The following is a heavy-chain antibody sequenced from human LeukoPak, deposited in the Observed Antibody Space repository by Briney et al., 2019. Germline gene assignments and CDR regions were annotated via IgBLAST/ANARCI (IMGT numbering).Heavy chain of an antibody. CDR3: AKDRGWLQFKRGAPFDY. V-gene: IGHV3-23*01. Sequence: PGGSLRLSCAASGFTFSDYSMNWVRQAPGKGLEWVSAISGSGGSTYYADSVKGRFTISRDNSKNTLYLQMNSLRAEDTAVYYCAKDRGWLQFKRGAPFDYWGQGTLVTVSS. J-gene: IGHJ4*02. CDR2: ISGSGGST. D-gene: IGHD5-24*01. CDR1: GFTFSDYS.